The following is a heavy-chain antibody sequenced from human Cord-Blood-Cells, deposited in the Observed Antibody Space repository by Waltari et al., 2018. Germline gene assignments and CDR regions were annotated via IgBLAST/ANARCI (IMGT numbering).Heavy chain of an antibody. Sequence: QVPPRVSGPGMVKPSETLSPTCALSGRSTSRCSWSWILTPAGKGLEWIGRIYTSGSTNYNPSLKSRVTMSVDTSKNQFSLKLSSVTAADTAVYYCARGTFLGDPYYFDYWGQGTLVTVSS. V-gene: IGHV4-4*07. J-gene: IGHJ4*02. CDR3: ARGTFLGDPYYFDY. CDR1: GRSTSRCS. D-gene: IGHD3-16*01. CDR2: IYTSGST.